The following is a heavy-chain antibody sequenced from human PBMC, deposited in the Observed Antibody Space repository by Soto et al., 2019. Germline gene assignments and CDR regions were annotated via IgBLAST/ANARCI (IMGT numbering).Heavy chain of an antibody. V-gene: IGHV1-3*01. CDR3: ARGITTAGDY. J-gene: IGHJ4*02. Sequence: QVQLVQSGAEVKKPGASVKVSCKASGYTFTRYAIPWLRQAPGQRLEWMGWINAGNGDTKSSQKFQDRLTITKDTSATTDYMELSSLRSEDTALYYWARGITTAGDYWGQGTLVTVSS. D-gene: IGHD6-25*01. CDR1: GYTFTRYA. CDR2: INAGNGDT.